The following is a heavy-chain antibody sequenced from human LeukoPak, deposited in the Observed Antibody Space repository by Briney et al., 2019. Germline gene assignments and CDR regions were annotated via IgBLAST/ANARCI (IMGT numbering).Heavy chain of an antibody. V-gene: IGHV3-21*01. CDR2: ISTSSSYI. Sequence: PGGSLRLSCAASGFTFSSYSMNWVRQAPGKGLEWVSSISTSSSYIFYADSVKGRFTISRDNAKNSLYLQMNSLRADDTAVYYCARHGAVGPIGRGYYYFDYGGQGTLVTVSS. J-gene: IGHJ4*02. D-gene: IGHD2-2*01. CDR3: ARHGAVGPIGRGYYYFDY. CDR1: GFTFSSYS.